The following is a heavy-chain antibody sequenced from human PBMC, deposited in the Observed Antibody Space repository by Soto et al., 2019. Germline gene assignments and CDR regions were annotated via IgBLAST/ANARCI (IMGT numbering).Heavy chain of an antibody. CDR3: ARHVAARPVYYYYGMDV. Sequence: SVKVSCKASGGTFSSYAISWVRQAPGQGLEWMGGIIPIFGTANYAQKFQGRVTITADESTSTAYMELSSLRSEDTAVYYCARHVAARPVYYYYGMDVWGQGTTVTV. CDR2: IIPIFGTA. CDR1: GGTFSSYA. J-gene: IGHJ6*02. D-gene: IGHD6-6*01. V-gene: IGHV1-69*13.